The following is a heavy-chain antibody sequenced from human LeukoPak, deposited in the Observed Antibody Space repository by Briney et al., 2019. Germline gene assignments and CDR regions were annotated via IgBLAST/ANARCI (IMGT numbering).Heavy chain of an antibody. CDR1: GGSFSSYY. D-gene: IGHD3-10*01. J-gene: IGHJ6*03. CDR2: MYYSGST. V-gene: IGHV4-59*01. Sequence: SETLSLTCAVYGGSFSSYYWSWIRQPPGKGLEWIGYMYYSGSTNYNPSLKSRVTISVDTSKNQFSLKLSSVTAADTAVYYCARGYGSGSYYPPHYYYYYMDVWGKGTTVTISS. CDR3: ARGYGSGSYYPPHYYYYYMDV.